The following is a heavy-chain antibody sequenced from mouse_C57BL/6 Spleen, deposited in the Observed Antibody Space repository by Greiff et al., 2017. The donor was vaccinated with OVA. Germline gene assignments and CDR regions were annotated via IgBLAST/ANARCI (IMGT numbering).Heavy chain of an antibody. Sequence: QVQLKQSGPGLVQPSQSLSITCTASGFSLTSYGVHWVRQPPGKGLEWLGVIWRAGSTDYNAAFISRLSISKDNSKSQVFFKMNSLQADDTAIYYCAKHYYGSSSFAYWGQGTLVTVSA. CDR1: GFSLTSYG. J-gene: IGHJ3*01. CDR2: IWRAGST. V-gene: IGHV2-4*01. D-gene: IGHD1-1*01. CDR3: AKHYYGSSSFAY.